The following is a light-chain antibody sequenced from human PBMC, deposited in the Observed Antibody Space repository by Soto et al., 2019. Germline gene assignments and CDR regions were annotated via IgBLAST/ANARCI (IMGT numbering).Light chain of an antibody. J-gene: IGLJ2*01. CDR1: SGSIASNY. V-gene: IGLV6-57*01. CDR2: END. Sequence: QSVSDSPGKTVTISCTRSSGSIASNYVQWYQQRPGSSPTTVIYENDERPSGVPDRFSGSIDSSSNSASLIISGLKTEDEADYYCQSYDSSIVVFGGGTKLTVL. CDR3: QSYDSSIVV.